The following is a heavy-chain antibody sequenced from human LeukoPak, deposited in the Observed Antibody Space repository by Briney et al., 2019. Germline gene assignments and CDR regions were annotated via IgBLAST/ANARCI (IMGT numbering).Heavy chain of an antibody. J-gene: IGHJ4*02. CDR3: AKDLGRSGWYNDLDY. Sequence: GGSLRLSCAASAFTFSRFAMHWVRQAPGTGLEWVAVISYDGSNKYYTDSVKGRFTLSRDNSMNTLYLQMNSLRPEDTAVYYCAKDLGRSGWYNDLDYWGQGTLVTVSS. V-gene: IGHV3-30*18. D-gene: IGHD6-19*01. CDR1: AFTFSRFA. CDR2: ISYDGSNK.